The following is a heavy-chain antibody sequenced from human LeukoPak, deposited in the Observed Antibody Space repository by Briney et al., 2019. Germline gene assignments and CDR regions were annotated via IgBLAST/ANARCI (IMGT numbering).Heavy chain of an antibody. J-gene: IGHJ6*02. CDR2: IYSGGST. CDR1: GFTVSSNY. CDR3: ASRRSFHYYYGMDV. V-gene: IGHV3-66*01. Sequence: GGSLRLSCAASGFTVSSNYMGWVRQAPGKGLEWVSVIYSGGSTYYADSVKGRFTISSDNSKNTLYLQMNSLRAEDTAVYYCASRRSFHYYYGMDVWGQGTTVTVSS.